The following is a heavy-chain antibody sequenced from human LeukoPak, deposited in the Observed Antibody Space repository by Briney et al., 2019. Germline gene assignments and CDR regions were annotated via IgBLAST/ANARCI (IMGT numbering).Heavy chain of an antibody. CDR2: IYYSGST. CDR1: GGSIRSSSYY. Sequence: SETLSLTCTVSGGSIRSSSYYWGWIRQPPGKGLEWIASIYYSGSTYYNPSLKSRVTISVDTSKIQFSLRLSSVTAADTAVYYCASNWGGDEYYFDYWGQGSLVTVSS. D-gene: IGHD7-27*01. J-gene: IGHJ4*02. V-gene: IGHV4-39*01. CDR3: ASNWGGDEYYFDY.